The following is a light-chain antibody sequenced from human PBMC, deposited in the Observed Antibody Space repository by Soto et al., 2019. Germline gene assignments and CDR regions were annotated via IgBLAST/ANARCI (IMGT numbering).Light chain of an antibody. CDR3: SSYTSSATYV. J-gene: IGLJ1*01. V-gene: IGLV2-14*01. CDR1: SSDVGGDYNF. Sequence: QSALTQPASVSGSPGQSIAISCTGTSSDVGGDYNFVSWYQQHPGKAPKLIIYDVSNRPSGVSNRFSGSKSGNTASLTISGLQVEDEADYYCSSYTSSATYVFGSGTKLTVL. CDR2: DVS.